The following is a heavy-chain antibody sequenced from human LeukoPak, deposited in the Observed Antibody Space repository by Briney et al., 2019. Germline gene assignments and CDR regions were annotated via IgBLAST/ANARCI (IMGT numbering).Heavy chain of an antibody. Sequence: GGSLRLSCAASGFTFDDSAMHWVRQVLGKGLEWVSGISWNSGIIDYGESVRGRFTISRDNAKNSLYLQMNHLRPDDTAFYYCAKAPPYYSDSSGYFQHWGQGTLVTVSS. J-gene: IGHJ1*01. CDR1: GFTFDDSA. D-gene: IGHD3-22*01. CDR3: AKAPPYYSDSSGYFQH. V-gene: IGHV3-9*01. CDR2: ISWNSGII.